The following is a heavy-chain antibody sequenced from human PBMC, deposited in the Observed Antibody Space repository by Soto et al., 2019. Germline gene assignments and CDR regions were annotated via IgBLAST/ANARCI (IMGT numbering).Heavy chain of an antibody. Sequence: SETLSLTCVVSGHSISSSHFWGWLRQPPGKGLEWIGSIYYGATAYYNPSLKSRVTISKDMSKNQFSLSLSSVTAADTAFYYCARDGSVGTGWFDPWGQGTLVTVS. V-gene: IGHV4-38-2*02. J-gene: IGHJ5*02. CDR2: IYYGATA. CDR1: GHSISSSHF. CDR3: ARDGSVGTGWFDP. D-gene: IGHD1-26*01.